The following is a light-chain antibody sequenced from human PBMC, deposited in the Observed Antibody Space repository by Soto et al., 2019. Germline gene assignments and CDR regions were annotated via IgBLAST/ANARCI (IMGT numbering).Light chain of an antibody. CDR2: GAS. CDR1: QSVSSD. Sequence: IAMTPAPATLPVSALERAKLSCSSSQSVSSDLAWYQHKPGQAPRLLIYGASTRATGIPARFSGRGSGTEFTLTISSLQYVDFAVYYCQQYDNWPLLTFGGGTKVDIK. CDR3: QQYDNWPLLT. V-gene: IGKV3-15*01. J-gene: IGKJ4*01.